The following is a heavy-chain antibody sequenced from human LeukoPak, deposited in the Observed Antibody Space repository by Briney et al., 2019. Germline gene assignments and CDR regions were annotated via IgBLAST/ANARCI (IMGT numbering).Heavy chain of an antibody. J-gene: IGHJ4*02. CDR2: IHNTGGT. V-gene: IGHV4-39*01. Sequence: SETLSLTCTVSGGSISSVAYYWGWIRQPPGKGLEWIATIHNTGGTYYNPSLKSRITISIDASRNQISLELNSVTAADTAIYYCAKSHLGVPHDYWGQGTLVTVSS. CDR3: AKSHLGVPHDY. CDR1: GGSISSVAYY. D-gene: IGHD3-3*01.